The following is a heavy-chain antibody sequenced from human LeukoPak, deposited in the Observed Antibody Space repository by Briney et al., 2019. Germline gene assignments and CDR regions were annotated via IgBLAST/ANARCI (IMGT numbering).Heavy chain of an antibody. CDR1: GFTFSAYA. Sequence: AGGSLRLSCAASGFTFSAYAMTWVRQAAGKGLECVSHITTGGSSIYYAGSVKGRFTISRDNAKNSLYLQMNSLRAEDTAVYYCARGSSSWSYYFDYWGQGTLVTASS. CDR2: ITTGGSSI. D-gene: IGHD6-13*01. CDR3: ARGSSSWSYYFDY. V-gene: IGHV3-21*05. J-gene: IGHJ4*02.